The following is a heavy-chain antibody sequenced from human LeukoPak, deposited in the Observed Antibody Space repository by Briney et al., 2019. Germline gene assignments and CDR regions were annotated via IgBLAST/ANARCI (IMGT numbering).Heavy chain of an antibody. Sequence: GGPLRLSCAASGFTVSSNYMNWVRQAPGKGLEWVSYISSSSSTIYYADSVKGRFTISRDNAKNSLYLQMNSLRAEDTAVYYCAGDATGFRRGYWGQGTLVTVSS. CDR3: AGDATGFRRGY. D-gene: IGHD2-8*02. J-gene: IGHJ4*02. CDR2: ISSSSSTI. V-gene: IGHV3-48*04. CDR1: GFTVSSNY.